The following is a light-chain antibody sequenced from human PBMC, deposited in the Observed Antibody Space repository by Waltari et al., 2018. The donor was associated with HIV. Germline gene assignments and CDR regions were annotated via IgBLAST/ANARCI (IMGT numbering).Light chain of an antibody. CDR1: SSNIGNNY. V-gene: IGLV1-51*01. CDR2: DNN. CDR3: GTWDSSLSAGL. Sequence: QSVLTQPPSVSAAPGQKGTISCSGSSSNIGNNYVSWYQQLPGTAPKLLIYDNNKRPSGIPDRFSGSKSGTSATLGITGLQTGDEADYYCGTWDSSLSAGLFGGGTKLTVL. J-gene: IGLJ2*01.